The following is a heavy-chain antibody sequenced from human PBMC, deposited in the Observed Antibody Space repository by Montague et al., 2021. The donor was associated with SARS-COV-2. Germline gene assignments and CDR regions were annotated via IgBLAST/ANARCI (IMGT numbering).Heavy chain of an antibody. J-gene: IGHJ4*02. D-gene: IGHD3/OR15-3a*01. CDR2: IYLSGFT. Sequence: SETLSLTCVVSDVSLSTSTWWSWVRQSPGKGLEWVGEIYLSGFTXYDPPVKSRVSISLDDSRSQFSLRLTSVTAADTAVYFCARGGLGNRGFDYWGQGTLVTVSS. CDR3: ARGGLGNRGFDY. CDR1: DVSLSTSTW. V-gene: IGHV4-4*02.